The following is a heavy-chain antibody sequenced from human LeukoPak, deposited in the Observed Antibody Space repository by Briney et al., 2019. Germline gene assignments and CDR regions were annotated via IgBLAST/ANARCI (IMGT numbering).Heavy chain of an antibody. V-gene: IGHV4-31*03. CDR1: GGSISSGGYY. D-gene: IGHD2-21*02. CDR3: ARTAYCGGDCYSDDAFDI. J-gene: IGHJ3*02. CDR2: IYYSGST. Sequence: SETLSLTCTVSGGSISSGGYYWSWICQHPGKGLEWIGYIYYSGSTYYNPSLKSRVTISVDTSKNQFSLKLSSVTAADTAVYYCARTAYCGGDCYSDDAFDIWGQGTMVTVSS.